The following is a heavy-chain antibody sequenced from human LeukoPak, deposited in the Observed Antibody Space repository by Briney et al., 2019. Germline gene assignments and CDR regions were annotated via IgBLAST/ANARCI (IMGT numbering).Heavy chain of an antibody. J-gene: IGHJ4*02. V-gene: IGHV3-48*03. CDR3: ARDYPPDSS. CDR1: GFTFSSYE. D-gene: IGHD6-13*01. CDR2: ISSSGSTI. Sequence: GGSLRLSCAASGFTFSSYEMNWVRQAPGKGLEWVSYISSSGSTIYYADSVRGRFTISRDNANSSLSLQMNSLRAEDTAVYYCARDYPPDSSWGQGTLVTVSS.